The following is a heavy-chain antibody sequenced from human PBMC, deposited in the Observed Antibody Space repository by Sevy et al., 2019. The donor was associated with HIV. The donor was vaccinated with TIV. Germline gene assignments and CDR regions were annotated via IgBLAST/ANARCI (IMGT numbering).Heavy chain of an antibody. CDR2: VYWDDDN. CDR1: GFSLSTSGVS. CDR3: ARRMAVVKGAFDI. D-gene: IGHD2-21*01. J-gene: IGHJ3*02. V-gene: IGHV2-5*02. Sequence: SGPTLVNPTQTLTLTCTVSGFSLSTSGVSVGWIRQPPGKALEWLALVYWDDDNRYSQSLRSRLTITMDTSKNHVVLTMTNMDPVETATYFCARRMAVVKGAFDIWGPGKLVTVSS.